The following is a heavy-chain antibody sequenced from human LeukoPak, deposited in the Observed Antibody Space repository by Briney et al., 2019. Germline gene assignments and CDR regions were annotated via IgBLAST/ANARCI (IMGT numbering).Heavy chain of an antibody. V-gene: IGHV3-30*18. CDR1: GFTFSSYG. CDR2: ISYDGSNK. D-gene: IGHD6-13*01. Sequence: PGGSLRLSCAASGFTFSSYGMHWVRQAPGKGLEWVAVISYDGSNKYYADSVKGRFTISRDNSKNTLYLQMNSLRAEDTAVYYCAKACGDSSSFGYWGQGTLVTVSS. J-gene: IGHJ4*02. CDR3: AKACGDSSSFGY.